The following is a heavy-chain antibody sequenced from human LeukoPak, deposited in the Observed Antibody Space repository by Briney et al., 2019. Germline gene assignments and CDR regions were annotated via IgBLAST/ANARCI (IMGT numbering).Heavy chain of an antibody. V-gene: IGHV1-8*03. J-gene: IGHJ4*02. D-gene: IGHD4-17*01. CDR3: ARGGDYARSYYFDY. CDR1: GYTFTSYD. CDR2: MNPNSGNT. Sequence: ASVKVSCKASGYTFTSYDINWVRQATGQGLEWMGWMNPNSGNTGYAQKFQGRVTITRNTSISTAYMELSSLRSEDTAVYYCARGGDYARSYYFDYWGQGTLVTVSS.